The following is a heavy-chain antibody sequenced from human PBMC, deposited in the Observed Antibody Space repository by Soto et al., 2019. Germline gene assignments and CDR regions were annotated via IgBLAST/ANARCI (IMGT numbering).Heavy chain of an antibody. CDR3: ARDPRPGEDYYYGMDV. V-gene: IGHV4-31*03. J-gene: IGHJ6*02. CDR1: GGSISSGGYY. Sequence: SETLSLTCTVSGGSISSGGYYWSWIRQHPGKGLEWIGYIYYSGSTYYNPSLKSRVTISVDTSKNQFSLKLSSVTAADTAVYYCARDPRPGEDYYYGMDVWGQGTTVTVSS. CDR2: IYYSGST. D-gene: IGHD3-10*01.